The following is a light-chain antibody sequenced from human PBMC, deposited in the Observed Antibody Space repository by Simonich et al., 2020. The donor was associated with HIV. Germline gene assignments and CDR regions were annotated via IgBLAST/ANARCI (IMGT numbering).Light chain of an antibody. Sequence: DIQMTQSPSTLSASVGDRVTITCRARQSISSWLAWYQQKPGKAPKHLIDKASSLESGVPSRFSGSGSGTEFTLTISSLQPDDFATYYCQQYNRYWTFGQGTKVEIK. CDR3: QQYNRYWT. J-gene: IGKJ1*01. V-gene: IGKV1-5*03. CDR1: QSISSW. CDR2: KAS.